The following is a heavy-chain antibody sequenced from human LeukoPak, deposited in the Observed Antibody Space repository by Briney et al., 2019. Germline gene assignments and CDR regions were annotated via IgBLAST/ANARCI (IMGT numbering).Heavy chain of an antibody. CDR2: INPNSGGT. V-gene: IGHV1-2*02. CDR1: GYTFTGYY. CDR3: ARERLIVGATTSAFDI. D-gene: IGHD1-26*01. J-gene: IGHJ3*02. Sequence: ASVKVSCKASGYTFTGYYVHWVRQAPGQGLEWMGWINPNSGGTNYAQKFQGRVTMTRDTSISTAYVELSRLRSDDTAVYYCARERLIVGATTSAFDIWGQGTMVTVSS.